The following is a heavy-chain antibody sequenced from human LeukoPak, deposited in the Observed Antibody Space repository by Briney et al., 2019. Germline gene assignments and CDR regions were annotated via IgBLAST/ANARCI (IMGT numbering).Heavy chain of an antibody. D-gene: IGHD6-19*01. CDR3: AKASSRSFSSGYYGNAFDI. CDR1: GFTFSSQW. Sequence: SLRLSCAASGFTFSSQWMSWARQAPGKGLEWVSGISWNSGSIGYADSVKGRFTISRDNAKNSLYVQMNSLRAEDMALYYCAKASSRSFSSGYYGNAFDIWGQGTMVTVSS. J-gene: IGHJ3*02. CDR2: ISWNSGSI. V-gene: IGHV3-9*03.